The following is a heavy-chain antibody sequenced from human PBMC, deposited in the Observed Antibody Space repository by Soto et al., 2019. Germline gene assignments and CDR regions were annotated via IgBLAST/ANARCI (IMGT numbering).Heavy chain of an antibody. Sequence: EVQLVESGGGLVQPGGSLRLSCAASGFTFGSYPMHWVRQAPGKGLEYVSAISTNGDSTFYANSVQGRFTISRDNSKNTRYLQMGSQRAEDMSVYYCAREAISRPRGVFDYWGQGTLVTASS. CDR3: AREAISRPRGVFDY. D-gene: IGHD6-13*01. J-gene: IGHJ4*02. V-gene: IGHV3-64*01. CDR1: GFTFGSYP. CDR2: ISTNGDST.